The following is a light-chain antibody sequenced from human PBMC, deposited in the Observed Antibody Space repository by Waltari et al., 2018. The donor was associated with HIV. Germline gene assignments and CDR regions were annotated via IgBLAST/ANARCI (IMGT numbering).Light chain of an antibody. Sequence: IVMTQSPDFLVASLGERATINCKTNQSVLYSSNNKNYLAWYQQKPGQPPKLLIYWASTRESGVPDRFSGNGSGTDFTLTISSLQAEDVAVYYCHQYYFTPPHTFGQGTKLEIK. CDR2: WAS. V-gene: IGKV4-1*01. CDR1: QSVLYSSNNKNY. J-gene: IGKJ2*01. CDR3: HQYYFTPPHT.